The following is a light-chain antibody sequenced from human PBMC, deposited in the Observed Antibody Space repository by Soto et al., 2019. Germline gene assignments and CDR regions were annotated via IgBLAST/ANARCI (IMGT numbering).Light chain of an antibody. CDR2: DVS. Sequence: QSALTQPASVSGSPGQSITISCTGTSSDVGGYNYVSWYQQHPGKAPKLMIYDVSNRPSGVSNRFSGSKSGNTAPLTISGLQAEDDADYYCSSYTSSSTLNVFGTGTKVTVL. CDR1: SSDVGGYNY. J-gene: IGLJ1*01. V-gene: IGLV2-14*01. CDR3: SSYTSSSTLNV.